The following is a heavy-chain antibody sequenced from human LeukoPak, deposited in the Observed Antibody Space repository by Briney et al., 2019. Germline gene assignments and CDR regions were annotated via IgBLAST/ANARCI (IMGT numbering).Heavy chain of an antibody. V-gene: IGHV3-15*05. Sequence: PGGSLRLSCAAPGFTFSNAWMSWVRQAPGKGLEWVGRVKSKTDGGTTDYAAPVKGRFTMSRDNAKNTLYLQMNGLRAGDTALYYCTRGDFYVGAQDYWGQGTLVAVYS. D-gene: IGHD1-26*01. J-gene: IGHJ4*02. CDR1: GFTFSNAW. CDR2: VKSKTDGGTT. CDR3: TRGDFYVGAQDY.